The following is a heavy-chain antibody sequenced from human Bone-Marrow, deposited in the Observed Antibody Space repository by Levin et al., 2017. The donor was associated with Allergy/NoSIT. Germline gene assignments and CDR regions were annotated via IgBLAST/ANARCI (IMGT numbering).Heavy chain of an antibody. D-gene: IGHD1-26*01. J-gene: IGHJ4*02. Sequence: TGGSLRLSCAASGFTFSNAWMSWVRQAPGKGLEWVGRIKSKTDGGTTDYAAPVKGRFTISRDDSKNTLYLQMNSLKTEDTAVYYCTTDLTGIVSGWELLRPHFDYWGQGTLVTVSS. CDR2: IKSKTDGGTT. CDR3: TTDLTGIVSGWELLRPHFDY. CDR1: GFTFSNAW. V-gene: IGHV3-15*01.